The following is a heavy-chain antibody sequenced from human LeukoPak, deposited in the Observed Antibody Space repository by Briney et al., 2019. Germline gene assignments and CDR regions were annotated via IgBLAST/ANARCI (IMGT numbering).Heavy chain of an antibody. V-gene: IGHV3-48*03. J-gene: IGHJ4*02. CDR3: ARVGYYDSSGYYLRGGYFDY. CDR1: GFTFSSYE. D-gene: IGHD3-22*01. Sequence: GGSLRLSCAASGFTFSSYEMNWVRQAPGKGLEWVSYISSSGSTIYYADSVKGRFTISRDNAKNSLYLQMNSLRAEDTAVYYCARVGYYDSSGYYLRGGYFDYWGQGTLVTVSS. CDR2: ISSSGSTI.